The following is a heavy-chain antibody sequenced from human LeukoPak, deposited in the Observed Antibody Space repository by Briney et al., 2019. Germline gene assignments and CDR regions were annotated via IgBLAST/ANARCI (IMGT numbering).Heavy chain of an antibody. D-gene: IGHD2-2*01. Sequence: GASVKVSCKASGGTFSSYAISWVRQAPGQGLEWMGGIIPIFGTANYAQKFQGRVTITADESTSTAYMELSSLRSEDTAVYYCARARLIGAAMNAFDIWGQGTMVTVSS. CDR3: ARARLIGAAMNAFDI. CDR2: IIPIFGTA. J-gene: IGHJ3*02. V-gene: IGHV1-69*13. CDR1: GGTFSSYA.